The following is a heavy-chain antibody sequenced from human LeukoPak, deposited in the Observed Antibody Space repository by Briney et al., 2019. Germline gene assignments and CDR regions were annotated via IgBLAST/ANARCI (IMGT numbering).Heavy chain of an antibody. Sequence: ASVKVSCKASGYTFTSYGISLVRQAPGQGLEWMGWISAYNGNTNYAQKLQGRVTMTTDTSTSTAYMELRSLRSDDTAVYYCARVRWDTVTTQEFDYWGQGTLVTVSS. CDR2: ISAYNGNT. V-gene: IGHV1-18*01. CDR1: GYTFTSYG. CDR3: ARVRWDTVTTQEFDY. D-gene: IGHD4-17*01. J-gene: IGHJ4*02.